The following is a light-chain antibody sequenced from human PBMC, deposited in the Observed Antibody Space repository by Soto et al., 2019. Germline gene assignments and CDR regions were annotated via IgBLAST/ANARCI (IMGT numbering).Light chain of an antibody. J-gene: IGKJ1*01. CDR2: GAS. V-gene: IGKV3-11*01. CDR1: QRVSSIY. Sequence: EILLTQYPATLSLSPGERATLSCGASQRVSSIYLDCYQQKPCQAPRLLIYGASNRATGIPARLSGSGYGTDLTITISSIETEDFEVYYCQQRSNWTRTFGHGTKVDIK. CDR3: QQRSNWTRT.